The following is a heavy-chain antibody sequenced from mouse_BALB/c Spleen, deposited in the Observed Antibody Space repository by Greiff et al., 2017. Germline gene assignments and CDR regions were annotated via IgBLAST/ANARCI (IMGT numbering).Heavy chain of an antibody. CDR2: INPSNGRT. Sequence: QVQLKQPGAELVKPGASVKLSCKASGYTFTSYWMHWVKQRPGQGLEWIGEINPSNGRTNYNEKFKSKATLTVDKSSSTAYMQLSSLTSEDSAVYYCAREGGGYYGGFAYWGQGTLVTVSA. CDR3: AREGGGYYGGFAY. CDR1: GYTFTSYW. J-gene: IGHJ3*01. V-gene: IGHV1S81*02. D-gene: IGHD2-3*01.